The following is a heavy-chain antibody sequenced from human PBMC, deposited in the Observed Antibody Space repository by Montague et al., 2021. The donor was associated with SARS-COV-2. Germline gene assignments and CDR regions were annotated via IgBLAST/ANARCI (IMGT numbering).Heavy chain of an antibody. CDR3: ARHLAQYQPPRFDP. Sequence: QSVAEVKKPGESLRISCKGSGYSFTSYWISWVRQLPGKGLEWVARIDPSDSFSSYNPSFQGHVTISADKSISTAYLQWSSLKASDTAMYFCARHLAQYQPPRFDPWGQGTLVTVSS. V-gene: IGHV5-10-1*01. CDR1: GYSFTSYW. J-gene: IGHJ5*02. D-gene: IGHD2-2*01. CDR2: IDPSDSFS.